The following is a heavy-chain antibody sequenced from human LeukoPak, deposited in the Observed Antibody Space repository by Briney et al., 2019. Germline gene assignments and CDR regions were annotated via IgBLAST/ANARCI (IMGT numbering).Heavy chain of an antibody. V-gene: IGHV4-4*07. Sequence: SETLSLTCTVSGGSISSYYWSWIRQPAGKGLEWIGRIYISGSTKYNPSLETRVTMSVDTSKNQFSLKVRSVTAADTAVYYCARSAFLVTAPGLYYFDYWGQGTLVAVSS. CDR1: GGSISSYY. J-gene: IGHJ4*02. D-gene: IGHD6-13*01. CDR3: ARSAFLVTAPGLYYFDY. CDR2: IYISGST.